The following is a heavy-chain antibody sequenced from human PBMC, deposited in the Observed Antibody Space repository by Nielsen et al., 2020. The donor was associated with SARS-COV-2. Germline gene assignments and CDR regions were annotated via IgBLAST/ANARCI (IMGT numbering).Heavy chain of an antibody. Sequence: GESLKISCAASGFTFSSYWMHWVRQAPGKGLVWVSRINSDGSSTSYADSVKGRFTISRDNAKNTLYLQMNSLRAEDTAVYYCATYKRIAAAGIWYYYYMDVWGKGTTVTVSS. V-gene: IGHV3-74*01. D-gene: IGHD6-13*01. CDR1: GFTFSSYW. CDR3: ATYKRIAAAGIWYYYYMDV. J-gene: IGHJ6*03. CDR2: INSDGSST.